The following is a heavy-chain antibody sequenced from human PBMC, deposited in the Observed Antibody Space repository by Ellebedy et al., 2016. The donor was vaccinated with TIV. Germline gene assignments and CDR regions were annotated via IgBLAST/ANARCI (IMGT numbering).Heavy chain of an antibody. CDR2: ISYDGSNK. CDR3: AKASFEKVNCSSTSCYAYYYYYMDV. CDR1: GFTVSSNY. J-gene: IGHJ6*03. D-gene: IGHD2-2*01. V-gene: IGHV3-30*18. Sequence: GESLKISXAASGFTVSSNYMSWVRQAPGKGLEWVAVISYDGSNKYYADSVKGRFTISRDNSKNTLYLQMNSLRAEDTAVYYCAKASFEKVNCSSTSCYAYYYYYMDVWGKGTTVTVSS.